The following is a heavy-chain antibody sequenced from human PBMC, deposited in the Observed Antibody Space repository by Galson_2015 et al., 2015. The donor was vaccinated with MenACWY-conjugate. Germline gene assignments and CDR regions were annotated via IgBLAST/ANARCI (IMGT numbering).Heavy chain of an antibody. CDR2: ISAYNGNT. D-gene: IGHD2-2*01. J-gene: IGHJ5*02. V-gene: IGHV1-18*01. CDR1: GYTFTSYG. CDR3: AREGENIVVLAAAMMAGHWFDP. Sequence: SVKVSCKASGYTFTSYGISGVRQAPGQGLEWMGWISAYNGNTNYAQKLQGRVTMTTDTSTSTAYMELRSLRSDDTAVYYRAREGENIVVLAAAMMAGHWFDPWGQGTPVTVSS.